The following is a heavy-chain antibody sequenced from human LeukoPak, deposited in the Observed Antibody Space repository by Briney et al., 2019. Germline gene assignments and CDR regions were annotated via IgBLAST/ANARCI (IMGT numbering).Heavy chain of an antibody. CDR1: GGFLRGYY. Sequence: SETLSLTCAVYGGFLRGYYWRGLRQPRGKGREGIGEINHSGSTNYNPSLKRRVTISVDTSKNQFSLKLSSVTAADTAVYYCARGPKVITYYYYGMDVWGQGTTVTVSS. V-gene: IGHV4-34*01. D-gene: IGHD3-22*01. CDR2: INHSGST. CDR3: ARGPKVITYYYYGMDV. J-gene: IGHJ6*02.